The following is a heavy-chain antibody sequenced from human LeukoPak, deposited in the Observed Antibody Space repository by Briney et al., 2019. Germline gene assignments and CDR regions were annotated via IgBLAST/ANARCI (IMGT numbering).Heavy chain of an antibody. J-gene: IGHJ4*02. CDR3: ARAIAVADPFDY. V-gene: IGHV4-59*01. D-gene: IGHD6-19*01. CDR2: IYYSGST. CDR1: GGSISSYY. Sequence: PSETLSLTCTVSGGSISSYYWSWIRQPPGKGLEWIGYIYYSGSTNYNPSLKSRVTISVDTSKNQFSLKLSSVTAADTAVYYCARAIAVADPFDYWGQGTLVTVSS.